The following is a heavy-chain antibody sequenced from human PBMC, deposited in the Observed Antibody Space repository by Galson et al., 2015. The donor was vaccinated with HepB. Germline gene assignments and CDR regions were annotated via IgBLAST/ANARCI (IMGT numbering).Heavy chain of an antibody. Sequence: QSGAEVKKPGESLRISCKGSGYDFTNYWITWVRQMPGKGLEWMGKIDPGDSYIKYSPSFEGHVTFSVDKSTSTAYLQWSSLKASDTAMYYCTRQIDYWGQGTLVTVSS. CDR1: GYDFTNYW. J-gene: IGHJ4*02. V-gene: IGHV5-10-1*01. CDR3: TRQIDY. CDR2: IDPGDSYI.